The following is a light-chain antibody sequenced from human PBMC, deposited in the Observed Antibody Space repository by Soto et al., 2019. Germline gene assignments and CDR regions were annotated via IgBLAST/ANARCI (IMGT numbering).Light chain of an antibody. CDR1: QSVSSN. J-gene: IGKJ4*01. CDR3: RYYGATALT. CDR2: GAS. Sequence: EIVMTQSPATLSVSPGERATLSCRASQSVSSNLAWYQQKPGQAPRLLIYGASTRATGIPARFSGSGSGTEFTLTISSLQSEDCAVYYCRYYGATALTFGGGTKVEI. V-gene: IGKV3-15*01.